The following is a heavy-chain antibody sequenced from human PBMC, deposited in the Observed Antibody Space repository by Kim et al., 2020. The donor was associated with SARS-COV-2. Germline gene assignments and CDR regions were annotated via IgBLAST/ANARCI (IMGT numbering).Heavy chain of an antibody. Sequence: GGSLRLSCAASGFTFSIYAMSWVRQAPGKGLEWVSTISGSGANTYYVDSVKGRFTISRDNSKNTLYFQLNSLRVEDTALYYCAKSVRVCGEGDNWGQGTLVTVSS. CDR1: GFTFSIYA. CDR2: ISGSGANT. D-gene: IGHD3-16*01. CDR3: AKSVRVCGEGDN. J-gene: IGHJ4*02. V-gene: IGHV3-23*01.